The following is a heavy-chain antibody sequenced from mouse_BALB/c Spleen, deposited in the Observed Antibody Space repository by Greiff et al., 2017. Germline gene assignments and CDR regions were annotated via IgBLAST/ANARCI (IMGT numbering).Heavy chain of an antibody. J-gene: IGHJ4*01. D-gene: IGHD2-1*01. Sequence: QVQLKESGAELVRPGASVTLSCKASGYTFTDYEMHWVKQTPVHGLEWIGAIDPETGGTAYNQKFKGKATLTADKSSSTAYMELRSLTSEDSAVYYCTREGKYGNYGGDYWGQGTSVTVSS. CDR1: GYTFTDYE. CDR2: IDPETGGT. CDR3: TREGKYGNYGGDY. V-gene: IGHV1-15*01.